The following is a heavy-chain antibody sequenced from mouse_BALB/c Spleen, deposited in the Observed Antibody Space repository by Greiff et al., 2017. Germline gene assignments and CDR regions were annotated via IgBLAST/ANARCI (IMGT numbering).Heavy chain of an antibody. CDR1: GYSITSDYA. CDR2: ISYSGST. Sequence: VQLQQSGPGLVKPSQSLSLTCTVTGYSITSDYAWNWIRQFPGNKLEWMGYISYSGSTSYNPSLKSRISITRDTSKNQFFLQLNSVTTEDTATYYCTRGDYYGSSYVYWGQGTLVTVSA. D-gene: IGHD1-1*01. CDR3: TRGDYYGSSYVY. V-gene: IGHV3-2*02. J-gene: IGHJ3*01.